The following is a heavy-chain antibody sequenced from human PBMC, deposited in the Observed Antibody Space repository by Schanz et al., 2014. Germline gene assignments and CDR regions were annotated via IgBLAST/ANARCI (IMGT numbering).Heavy chain of an antibody. J-gene: IGHJ6*02. Sequence: QLQLQESGSGLAKPSPTLSLTCGVSGGSIRSGGSSWNWIRLPPGKGRAWIRYIYDSGNAYYNPSLKSRITMSIDTSENQFSLNLRSVTGADTAVYYCARMVGASFYYGMDVWGQGTTVTVSS. V-gene: IGHV4-30-2*05. CDR1: GGSIRSGGSS. CDR3: ARMVGASFYYGMDV. D-gene: IGHD2-15*01. CDR2: IYDSGNA.